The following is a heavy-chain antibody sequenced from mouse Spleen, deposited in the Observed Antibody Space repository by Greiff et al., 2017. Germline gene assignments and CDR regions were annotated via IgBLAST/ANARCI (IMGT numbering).Heavy chain of an antibody. V-gene: IGHV1S56*01. CDR3: ASSLLRLPWFAY. Sequence: QVQLKQSGPELVKPGASVRISCKASGYTFTSYYIHWVKQRPGQGLEWIGWIYPGNVNTKYNEKFKGKATLTADKSSSTAYMQLSSLTSEDSAVYFCASSLLRLPWFAYWGQGTLVTVSA. D-gene: IGHD1-2*01. CDR2: IYPGNVNT. J-gene: IGHJ3*01. CDR1: GYTFTSYY.